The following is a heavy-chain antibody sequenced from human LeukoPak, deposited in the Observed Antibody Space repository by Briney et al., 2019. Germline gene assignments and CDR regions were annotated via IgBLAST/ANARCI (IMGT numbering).Heavy chain of an antibody. CDR1: GYTFTTYV. CDR3: ARACILTGYCTFDY. CDR2: ISAYNGNT. D-gene: IGHD3-9*01. Sequence: ASVKVSCKASGYTFTTYVISWVRQAPGQGLEWMGWISAYNGNTNYAQKLQGRVTMTTDTSTSTAYMELRSLRSDDTAVYYCARACILTGYCTFDYWGQGTLVTVSS. V-gene: IGHV1-18*04. J-gene: IGHJ4*02.